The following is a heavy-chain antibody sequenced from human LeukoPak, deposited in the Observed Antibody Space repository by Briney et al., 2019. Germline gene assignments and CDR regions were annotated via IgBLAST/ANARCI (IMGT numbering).Heavy chain of an antibody. V-gene: IGHV4-59*08. CDR2: SYYSGSR. CDR1: GRSFSSYY. CDR3: ARLSIQRDWFDP. Sequence: SETLSLTCAVYGRSFSSYYWSWVRQPPGKGLECIGYSYYSGSRNYNPSLRRRVTISVETSKKQFSLKLSSVTAADTAVYYCARLSIQRDWFDPWGQGTLVTVSS. J-gene: IGHJ5*02. D-gene: IGHD2-21*01.